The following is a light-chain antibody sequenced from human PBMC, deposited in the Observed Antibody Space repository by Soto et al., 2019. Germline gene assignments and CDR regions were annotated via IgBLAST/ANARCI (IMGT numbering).Light chain of an antibody. CDR3: SSYGSSSTLWV. V-gene: IGLV2-14*01. Sequence: QSVLTQPASVSGSPGQSITISCTGTSSDVGGYNYVSWYQQHPGKAPKLMIYDVNSRPSGVSHRFSGSKSGNTASLTISGLQAEDEADYYCSSYGSSSTLWVFGGGTKLTVL. CDR2: DVN. J-gene: IGLJ3*02. CDR1: SSDVGGYNY.